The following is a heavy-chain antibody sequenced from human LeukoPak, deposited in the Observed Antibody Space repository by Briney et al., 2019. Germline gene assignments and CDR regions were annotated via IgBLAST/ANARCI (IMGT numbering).Heavy chain of an antibody. CDR1: GYTFTGYY. Sequence: ASVKVSCKASGYTFTGYYMHWVRQAPGQGLEWMGWINPNSGGTNYAQKFQGRVTMTRDTSISTAYMELSRLRSNDTTVCYCARPYGYSSSWYFWFDPWGQGTLVTVSS. V-gene: IGHV1-2*02. CDR3: ARPYGYSSSWYFWFDP. J-gene: IGHJ5*02. CDR2: INPNSGGT. D-gene: IGHD6-13*01.